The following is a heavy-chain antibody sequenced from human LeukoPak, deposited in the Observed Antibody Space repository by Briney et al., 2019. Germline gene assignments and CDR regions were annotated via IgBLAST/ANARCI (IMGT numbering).Heavy chain of an antibody. J-gene: IGHJ4*02. CDR3: ARAHITGTTAFYY. D-gene: IGHD1-7*01. CDR2: IYYSGST. V-gene: IGHV4-59*01. CDR1: GGSISSYY. Sequence: SETLSLTCSVSGGSISSYYWSWIRQPPGKGLEWIGYIYYSGSTNYNPSLKSRVTISVDTSKSQFSLKLSSVTAADTAVYYCARAHITGTTAFYYWGQGTLVTVSS.